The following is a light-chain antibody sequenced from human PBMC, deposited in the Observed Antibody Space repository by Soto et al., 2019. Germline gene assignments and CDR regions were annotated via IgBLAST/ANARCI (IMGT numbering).Light chain of an antibody. CDR3: FTHAGSYTWV. V-gene: IGLV2-11*01. CDR2: DVS. CDR1: SSDVGGYNY. J-gene: IGLJ3*02. Sequence: QSVLTQPRSVSGSPGQSVTISCTGTSSDVGGYNYVSWYQQHPGKAPKLMIHDVSRRPSGVPDRFSGSKSGSTASLTISGLRAEDEADYYCFTHAGSYTWVFGGGTKLTVL.